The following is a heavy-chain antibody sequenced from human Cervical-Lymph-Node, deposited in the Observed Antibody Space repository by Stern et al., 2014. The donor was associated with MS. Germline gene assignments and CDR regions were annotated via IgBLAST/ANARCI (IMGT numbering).Heavy chain of an antibody. CDR3: ARGARTYYYDSSGYGHVDY. J-gene: IGHJ4*02. V-gene: IGHV4-31*03. CDR1: GGSISSGGYY. Sequence: QVQLQESVPGLVKPSQTLSLTCTVSGGSISSGGYYWSWIRQHPGKGLEWIGYIYYSGSTYYNPSLKSRVTISVDTSKNQFSLKLSSVTAADTAVYYCARGARTYYYDSSGYGHVDYWGQGTLVTVSS. D-gene: IGHD3-22*01. CDR2: IYYSGST.